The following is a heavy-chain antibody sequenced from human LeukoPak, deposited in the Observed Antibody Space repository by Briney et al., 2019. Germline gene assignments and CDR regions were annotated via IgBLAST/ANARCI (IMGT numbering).Heavy chain of an antibody. V-gene: IGHV3-21*01. Sequence: GGSLRLSCAASGLTFSSYSMNWVRQAPGKGLEWVSSISSSSSYIYYADSVKGRFTISRDNAKNSLYLQMNSLRAEDTAVYYCARDFTFGNYALYYFDYWGQGTLVTVSS. CDR2: ISSSSSYI. CDR1: GLTFSSYS. CDR3: ARDFTFGNYALYYFDY. D-gene: IGHD4-11*01. J-gene: IGHJ4*02.